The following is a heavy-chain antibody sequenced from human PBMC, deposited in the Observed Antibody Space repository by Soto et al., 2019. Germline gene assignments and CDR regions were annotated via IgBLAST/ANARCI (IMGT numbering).Heavy chain of an antibody. CDR3: ARDPVAYHYGSEFYYYYYGMDV. V-gene: IGHV4-4*07. D-gene: IGHD3-10*01. Sequence: SETLSLTCTVSGGSISSYHWSWIRQPAGKGLEWIGRIYTSGSTNYNPSLKSRVTMPVDTSKNQFSLKLSSVTAAATAVYYCARDPVAYHYGSEFYYYYYGMDVWGQGTTVTVSS. J-gene: IGHJ6*02. CDR1: GGSISSYH. CDR2: IYTSGST.